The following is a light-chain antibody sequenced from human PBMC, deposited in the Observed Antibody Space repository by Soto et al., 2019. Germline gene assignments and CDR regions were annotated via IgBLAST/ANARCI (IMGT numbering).Light chain of an antibody. CDR2: GAS. CDR3: LQYDVWRSWT. CDR1: LSVSSN. Sequence: EILMTQSPATLSVSPGERATLSCRTSLSVSSNLAWYQQRPGQAPRLLIFGASTRATGIAARFSGSGSGTEFTLTISGLQSDDFAVYYCLQYDVWRSWTFGPGTKVES. V-gene: IGKV3-15*01. J-gene: IGKJ1*01.